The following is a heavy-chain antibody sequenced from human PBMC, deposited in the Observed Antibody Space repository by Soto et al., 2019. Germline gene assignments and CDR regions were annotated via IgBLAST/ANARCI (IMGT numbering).Heavy chain of an antibody. CDR3: AKDVHYDSSGGLDS. Sequence: EVRLLESGGGLEQPGGSLRLSCVISGFTFDNYAMSWVRQAPGKGLEWVSAISGGGGGTYYADSVSGRFIISRDNSKNTVYLQVNGLRTEATAVYYCAKDVHYDSSGGLDSWGQGTLVTVSS. V-gene: IGHV3-23*01. CDR2: ISGGGGGT. J-gene: IGHJ4*02. CDR1: GFTFDNYA. D-gene: IGHD3-22*01.